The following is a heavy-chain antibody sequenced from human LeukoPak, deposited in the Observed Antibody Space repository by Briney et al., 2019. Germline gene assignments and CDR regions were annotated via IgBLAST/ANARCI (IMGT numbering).Heavy chain of an antibody. CDR3: ARGRGPYGWFDP. CDR2: IRSKAYGETA. D-gene: IGHD3-10*01. CDR1: GFPFSNAW. J-gene: IGHJ5*02. Sequence: GGSLRLSCAVFGSGFPFSNAWMSWIRQAPGKGLEWVGFIRSKAYGETADYAASAKGRFTISRDNAKNTLYLQMNSLRVEDTAEYYCARGRGPYGWFDPWGQGTLVTVSS. V-gene: IGHV3-15*08.